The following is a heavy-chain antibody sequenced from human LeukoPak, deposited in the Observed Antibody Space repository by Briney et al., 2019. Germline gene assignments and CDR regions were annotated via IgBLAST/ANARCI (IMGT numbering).Heavy chain of an antibody. V-gene: IGHV3-7*01. CDR3: ARDLSSSWYKGAFFDY. CDR2: IKQDGSEK. CDR1: GLTFSSYW. Sequence: GGSLRLSCAASGLTFSSYWMSWVRQAPGKGLEWVANIKQDGSEKYYVDSVKGRFTISRDNAKNSLYLQMNSLRAEDTAVYYCARDLSSSWYKGAFFDYWGQGTLVTVSS. D-gene: IGHD6-13*01. J-gene: IGHJ4*02.